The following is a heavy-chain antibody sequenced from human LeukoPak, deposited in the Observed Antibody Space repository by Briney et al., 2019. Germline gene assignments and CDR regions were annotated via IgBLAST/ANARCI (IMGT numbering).Heavy chain of an antibody. CDR3: ARLSSGSTGTTVDY. J-gene: IGHJ4*02. V-gene: IGHV4-34*01. CDR1: GGPFSGYY. CDR2: INHSGST. Sequence: SETLSLTCAVYGGPFSGYYWSWIRQPPGKGLEWIGEINHSGSTNYNPSLKSRVTISVDTSKNQFSLKLSSVTAADTAVYYCARLSSGSTGTTVDYWGQGTLVTVSS. D-gene: IGHD1-7*01.